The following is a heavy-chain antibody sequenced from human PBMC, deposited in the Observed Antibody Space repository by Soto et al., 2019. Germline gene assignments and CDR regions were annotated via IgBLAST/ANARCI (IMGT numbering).Heavy chain of an antibody. CDR3: ARDRALWFRDC. CDR1: GFTFGNYW. D-gene: IGHD3-10*01. J-gene: IGHJ4*02. Sequence: EVQLVESGGGLVQPGGSLRLSCAASGFTFGNYWMHWVRQAPGKGLVWVSRVNPDGSGATYADSVKGRFTISRDNAKNTLYLQMNSLRGDDTAVYYCARDRALWFRDCWGQGTLVTVSS. V-gene: IGHV3-74*01. CDR2: VNPDGSGA.